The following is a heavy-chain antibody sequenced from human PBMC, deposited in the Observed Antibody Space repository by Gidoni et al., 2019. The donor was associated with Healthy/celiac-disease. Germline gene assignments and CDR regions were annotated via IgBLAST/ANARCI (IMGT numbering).Heavy chain of an antibody. D-gene: IGHD3-10*01. Sequence: QVQLQPWGAGLLKPSETLSLTCAVYGGSFSGYYWSWFRQPPGKGLEWIGEINHSGSTNYNPSLKSRVTISVDTSKNQFSLKLSSVTAADTAVYYCARRAFPKRLITMVQGVITYFDYWGQGTLVTVSS. CDR2: INHSGST. J-gene: IGHJ4*02. V-gene: IGHV4-34*01. CDR3: ARRAFPKRLITMVQGVITYFDY. CDR1: GGSFSGYY.